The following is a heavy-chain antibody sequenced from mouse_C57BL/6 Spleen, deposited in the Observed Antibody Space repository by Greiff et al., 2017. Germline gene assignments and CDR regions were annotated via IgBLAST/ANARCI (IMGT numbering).Heavy chain of an antibody. V-gene: IGHV2-9-1*01. CDR2: IWPGGGT. CDR3: ARNSDYYGSSYYAMDY. CDR1: GFSLTGYA. J-gene: IGHJ4*01. Sequence: VKLLESGPGLVAPSQSLSITCTVSGFSLTGYAISWVRQPPGKGLEWLGVIWPGGGTNYNSALKSRLSISKDNSKSQVFLKMISLQTDDTAMYYCARNSDYYGSSYYAMDYWGQGTSVTVSS. D-gene: IGHD1-1*01.